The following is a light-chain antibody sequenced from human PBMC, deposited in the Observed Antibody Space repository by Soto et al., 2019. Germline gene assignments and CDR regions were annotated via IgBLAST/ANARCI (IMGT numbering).Light chain of an antibody. Sequence: DMVMSQSPTALSVSPGERATLSCRASQSVSSSLAWYQQKPGRSPRLLIYGASTRAIGIPARFSGSGSGTEFTLTISGLQSEDFAVYYCLQYNNWWTFGQGTKVDI. V-gene: IGKV3-15*01. CDR3: LQYNNWWT. CDR1: QSVSSS. CDR2: GAS. J-gene: IGKJ1*01.